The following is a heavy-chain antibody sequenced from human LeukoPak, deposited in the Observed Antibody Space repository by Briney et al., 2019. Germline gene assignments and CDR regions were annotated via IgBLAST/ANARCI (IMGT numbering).Heavy chain of an antibody. D-gene: IGHD4-4*01. CDR2: IWYDGSNK. Sequence: GGSLRLSCAASGFTFSSYGMHWVRQAPGKGLEWVAVIWYDGSNKYYADSVKGRFTISRDNSKNTLYLQMNSLRAEDTAVYYCARDGGYTNYANSMGVWGQGTTVTVSS. CDR3: ARDGGYTNYANSMGV. CDR1: GFTFSSYG. J-gene: IGHJ6*02. V-gene: IGHV3-33*01.